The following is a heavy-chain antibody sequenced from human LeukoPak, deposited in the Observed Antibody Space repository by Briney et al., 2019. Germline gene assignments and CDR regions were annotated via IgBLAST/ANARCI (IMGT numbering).Heavy chain of an antibody. D-gene: IGHD3-10*01. Sequence: ASVKVSCKASGYTFTGYYMHWVRQAPGQGLEWMGRINPNSGGTNYAQKFQGRATMTRDTSISTAYMELSRLRSDDTAVYYCATDLSSGSYYQDYYFDYWGQGTLVTVSS. J-gene: IGHJ4*02. CDR1: GYTFTGYY. V-gene: IGHV1-2*06. CDR3: ATDLSSGSYYQDYYFDY. CDR2: INPNSGGT.